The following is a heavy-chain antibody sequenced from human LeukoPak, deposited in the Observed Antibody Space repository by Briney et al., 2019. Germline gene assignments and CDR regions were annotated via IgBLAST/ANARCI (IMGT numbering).Heavy chain of an antibody. CDR3: ARDYGYSSSWYDMDAFDI. J-gene: IGHJ3*02. CDR2: IIPIFGTA. V-gene: IGHV1-69*13. CDR1: GGTFSSYA. D-gene: IGHD6-13*01. Sequence: GASVKVSCMASGGTFSSYAISWVRQAPGQGLEWMGGIIPIFGTANYAQKFQGRVTITADESTSTAYMELSSLRSEDTAVYYCARDYGYSSSWYDMDAFDIWGQGTMVTVSS.